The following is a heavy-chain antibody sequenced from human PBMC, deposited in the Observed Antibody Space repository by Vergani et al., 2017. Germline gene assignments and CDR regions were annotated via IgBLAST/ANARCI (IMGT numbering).Heavy chain of an antibody. CDR3: AKEPYSSGLDWFDP. CDR2: ISGSGGST. D-gene: IGHD6-19*01. V-gene: IGHV3-23*04. CDR1: GFTFQACA. Sequence: VEAGGGLVQPGGSLRLSCTASGFTFQACAFHWVRQVSGRGLEWVSAISGSGGSTYYADSVKGRFTISRDNSKNTLYLQMNSLRAEDTAVYYCAKEPYSSGLDWFDPWGQGTLVTVSS. J-gene: IGHJ5*02.